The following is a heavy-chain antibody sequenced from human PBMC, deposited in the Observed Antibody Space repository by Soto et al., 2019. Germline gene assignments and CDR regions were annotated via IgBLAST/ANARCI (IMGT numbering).Heavy chain of an antibody. CDR2: VYYTGST. V-gene: IGHV4-59*01. CDR1: GDSISTFY. CDR3: ARGRTVRNYADDSSDYFYFFDY. D-gene: IGHD3-22*01. J-gene: IGHJ4*02. Sequence: ASETLSLTCTVSGDSISTFYWGWMRQSPGKELEWIGYVYYTGSTNYNPSLKSRVTISVDRSKNQFSLKLTSANAADTAVYYCARGRTVRNYADDSSDYFYFFDYWGQGTQVTISS.